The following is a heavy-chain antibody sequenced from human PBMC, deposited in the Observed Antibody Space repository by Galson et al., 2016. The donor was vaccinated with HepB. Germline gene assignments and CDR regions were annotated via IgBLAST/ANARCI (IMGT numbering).Heavy chain of an antibody. CDR1: GGSIRSSNW. J-gene: IGHJ3*02. D-gene: IGHD4-17*01. V-gene: IGHV4-4*02. CDR3: AREGPGDYGDYNDAFDI. Sequence: SETLSLTCTVSGGSIRSSNWWSWVRQPPEKGLEWIGEIYHSGSTTYNPSLNSRVTILVDKSKNHFSLELRSVTAADTAVYYCAREGPGDYGDYNDAFDIWGQGTMVTVSS. CDR2: IYHSGST.